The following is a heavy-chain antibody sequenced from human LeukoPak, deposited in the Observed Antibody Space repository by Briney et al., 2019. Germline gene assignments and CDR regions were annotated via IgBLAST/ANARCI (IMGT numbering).Heavy chain of an antibody. D-gene: IGHD2-2*01. J-gene: IGHJ5*02. Sequence: GASVKVSCKASAYTFTGYYIHWVRQAPGQGLEWMGWINPNSGGTNYAQKFQGRVTMTRDTSISTAYMELSRLRSDDTAAYYCARSQSIVVLPTNGIPNWFDPWGPGTLVTVSS. V-gene: IGHV1-2*02. CDR2: INPNSGGT. CDR3: ARSQSIVVLPTNGIPNWFDP. CDR1: AYTFTGYY.